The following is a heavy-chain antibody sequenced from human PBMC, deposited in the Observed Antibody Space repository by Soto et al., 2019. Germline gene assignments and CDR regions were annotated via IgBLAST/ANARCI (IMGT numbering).Heavy chain of an antibody. V-gene: IGHV4-31*02. CDR1: GGSISSGGYY. J-gene: IGHJ4*02. D-gene: IGHD3-9*01. Sequence: LCGGSISSGGYYWSWIRQHPGKGLEWIGYIYYSGSTYYNPSLKSRVTISVDTSKNQFSLKLSSVTAADTAVYYCARASPGGYDILTGRQSGFDYWGQGTLVTVSS. CDR3: ARASPGGYDILTGRQSGFDY. CDR2: IYYSGST.